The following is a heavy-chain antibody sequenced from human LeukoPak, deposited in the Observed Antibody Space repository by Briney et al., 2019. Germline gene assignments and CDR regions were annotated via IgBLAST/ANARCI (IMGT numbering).Heavy chain of an antibody. CDR1: GFTFSSYG. V-gene: IGHV3-30*02. D-gene: IGHD3-3*01. J-gene: IGHJ4*02. CDR2: IRYDGSNK. CDR3: ASQKEYYDFWSGYFDY. Sequence: SGGSLRLSCAASGFTFSSYGMHWVRQAPGKGLEWVAFIRYDGSNKYYADSVKGRFTISRDNSKNTLYLQLNSLRAEDTAVYYCASQKEYYDFWSGYFDYWGQGTLVTVSS.